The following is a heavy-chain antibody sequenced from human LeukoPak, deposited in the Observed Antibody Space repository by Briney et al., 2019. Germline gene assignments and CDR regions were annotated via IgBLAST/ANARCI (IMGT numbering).Heavy chain of an antibody. J-gene: IGHJ3*02. CDR1: GGSISSYY. V-gene: IGHV4-4*07. CDR2: IYTSGST. D-gene: IGHD3-9*01. CDR3: ARGDILTGYNPGGFYAFHI. Sequence: SETLSLTCTVSGGSISSYYWSWIRQPAGKGLEWIGRIYTSGSTNYNPSLKSRVTMSVDTSKNQFSLKLSSVTAADTAVYYCARGDILTGYNPGGFYAFHIWGQGTMVTVSS.